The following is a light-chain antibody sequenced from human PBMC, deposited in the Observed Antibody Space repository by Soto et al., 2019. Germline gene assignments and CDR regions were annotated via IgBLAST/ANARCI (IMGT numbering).Light chain of an antibody. CDR3: QQLNDYPRT. CDR1: QSVRSH. Sequence: EIVLTQSPATLSLSPGERATLSCRASQSVRSHLGWYQQKPGQAPRLLIYDASQRATDIPARFSGSGSGTDFTLTISSLEPEDFATYFCQQLNDYPRTFGPGTKVDVK. CDR2: DAS. J-gene: IGKJ3*01. V-gene: IGKV3-11*01.